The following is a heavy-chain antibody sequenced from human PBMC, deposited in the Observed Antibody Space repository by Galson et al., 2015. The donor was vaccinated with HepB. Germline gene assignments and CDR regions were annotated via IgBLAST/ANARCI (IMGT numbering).Heavy chain of an antibody. V-gene: IGHV3-15*01. D-gene: IGHD2-8*02. CDR1: VFPFNNAW. CDR2: IKSKTDGETT. J-gene: IGHJ5*02. CDR3: TTDVYYSTYWSWLDP. Sequence: SLRLSCAASVFPFNNAWMTWVRQAPGMGLEWVGRIKSKTDGETTDYAAPVKGRFTISRDDSKNRLYLQMNSLKTKDTAVYYCTTDVYYSTYWSWLDPWGQGTLVTVSS.